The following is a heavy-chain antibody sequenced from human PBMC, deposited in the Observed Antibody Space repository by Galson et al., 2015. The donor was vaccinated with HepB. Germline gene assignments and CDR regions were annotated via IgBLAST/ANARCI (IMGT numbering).Heavy chain of an antibody. J-gene: IGHJ6*02. CDR1: TFIFSTYS. CDR2: IRGRAHSYTT. V-gene: IGHV3-72*01. CDR3: ARKYHGMDV. Sequence: SLRLSCAASTFIFSTYSMDWVRQAPGKGLEWVGRIRGRAHSYTTEYAASVKGRFTISRDDSKDSLFLQMDSLKTEDTAVYYCARKYHGMDVWGQGTTVTVSS.